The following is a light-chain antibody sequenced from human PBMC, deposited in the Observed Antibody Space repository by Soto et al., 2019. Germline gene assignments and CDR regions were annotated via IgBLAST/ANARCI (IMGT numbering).Light chain of an antibody. CDR3: SSYTSSSTLGV. V-gene: IGLV2-14*01. J-gene: IGLJ2*01. Sequence: QSALTRPASVSGSPGQSITISCTGTSSDVGGYNYVSWYQQHPGKAPKLMIYEVSNRPSGVSNRFSGSKSGNTASLTISGLQAEDEAEYYCSSYTSSSTLGVFGGGTKLTVL. CDR2: EVS. CDR1: SSDVGGYNY.